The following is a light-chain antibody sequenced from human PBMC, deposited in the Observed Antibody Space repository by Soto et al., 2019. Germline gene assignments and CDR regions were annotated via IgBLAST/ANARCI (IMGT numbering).Light chain of an antibody. J-gene: IGLJ1*01. CDR2: DVS. CDR1: SSDIGRYDY. V-gene: IGLV2-14*03. Sequence: QSVLAQPASVSGSSGQSITFPCTGTSSDIGRYDYVSWFQQHPGKVPKLIIYDVSNWPSGVSDRFSGSKSGNTASLTISGLHPEDEADYYCSSFTTSSTFVFGTGTKVTVL. CDR3: SSFTTSSTFV.